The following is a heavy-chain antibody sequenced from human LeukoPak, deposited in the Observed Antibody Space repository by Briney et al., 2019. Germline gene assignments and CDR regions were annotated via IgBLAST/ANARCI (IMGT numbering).Heavy chain of an antibody. CDR1: GFTFSIYW. J-gene: IGHJ4*02. V-gene: IGHV3-74*01. CDR3: ARLTYYYDSSGYGSTDDY. D-gene: IGHD3-22*01. Sequence: PGVSLRLSCAVSGFTFSIYWMHWVRQAPGKGLVWVSRINSDGSSTSYADSVKGRYTISRDNAKNTLYLQMNSLRAEDTAVYYYARLTYYYDSSGYGSTDDYWGQGTLVTVSS. CDR2: INSDGSST.